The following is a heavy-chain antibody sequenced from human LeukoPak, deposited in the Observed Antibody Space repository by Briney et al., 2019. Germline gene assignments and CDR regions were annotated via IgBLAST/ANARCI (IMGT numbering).Heavy chain of an antibody. Sequence: ASVKVSCKASGYTFTGYYMHWVRQAPGQGLEWMGWINPNSGGTNYAQKFLGRVTMTRDTSISTAYMELSRLRSDDTAVYYCASLGAPFEEGGYYFDYWGQGTLVTVSS. J-gene: IGHJ4*02. CDR2: INPNSGGT. D-gene: IGHD3-22*01. V-gene: IGHV1-2*02. CDR1: GYTFTGYY. CDR3: ASLGAPFEEGGYYFDY.